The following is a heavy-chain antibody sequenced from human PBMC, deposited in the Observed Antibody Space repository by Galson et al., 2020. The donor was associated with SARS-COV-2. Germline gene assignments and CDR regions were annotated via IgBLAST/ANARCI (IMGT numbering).Heavy chain of an antibody. D-gene: IGHD6-6*01. CDR1: GFTFSSFA. J-gene: IGHJ4*02. CDR2: ITASGST. Sequence: GGSLRLSCAASGFTFSSFAMNWVRQAPGKGLEWVSIITASGSTYYADSVKGRLTISRDNSKNTLYLQMNSLRVEDTAVYYCAKALGIAAGPLDYWGQGTLVTVSS. CDR3: AKALGIAAGPLDY. V-gene: IGHV3-23*01.